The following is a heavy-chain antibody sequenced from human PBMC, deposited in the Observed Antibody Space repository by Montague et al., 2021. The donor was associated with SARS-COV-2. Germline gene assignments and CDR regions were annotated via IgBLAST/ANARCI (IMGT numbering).Heavy chain of an antibody. CDR2: IYYSGST. Sequence: SETLSLTCTVSGGSISSSSYYWGWIRQPPGKGLEWIGSIYYSGSTYYNPSLKSRVTISVYTSKNQFSLKLSSVTAADTAVYSCARFGYYYVSSGMADYWGQGTLVTVSS. CDR3: ARFGYYYVSSGMADY. V-gene: IGHV4-39*01. CDR1: GGSISSSSYY. J-gene: IGHJ4*01. D-gene: IGHD3-22*01.